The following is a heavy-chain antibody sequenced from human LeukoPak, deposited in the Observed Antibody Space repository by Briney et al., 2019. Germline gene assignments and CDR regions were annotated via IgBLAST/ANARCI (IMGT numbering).Heavy chain of an antibody. CDR2: IYYSGST. Sequence: SETLSLTCTVSGGSISSYYWSWIRRPPGRGLEWIGYIYYSGSTNYNPSLKSRVTISVDTSKNQFSLKLSSVTAADTAVYYCARHAYDFWSGLPSYFDYWGQGTLVTVSS. CDR1: GGSISSYY. V-gene: IGHV4-59*08. J-gene: IGHJ4*02. CDR3: ARHAYDFWSGLPSYFDY. D-gene: IGHD3-3*01.